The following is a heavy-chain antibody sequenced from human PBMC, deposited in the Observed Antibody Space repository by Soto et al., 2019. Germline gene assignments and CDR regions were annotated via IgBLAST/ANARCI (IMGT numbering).Heavy chain of an antibody. CDR2: IIPILGIA. V-gene: IGHV1-69*02. D-gene: IGHD2-15*01. Sequence: QVQLVQSGAEVKKPGSSVKVSCKASGGTFSSYTISWVRQALGQGLEWMGRIIPILGIANYAQKFQGRVTITADKSTSTAYMELSSLRSEDTAVYYCASLGYCSGGSCSDIWGQGTMVTVSS. J-gene: IGHJ3*02. CDR3: ASLGYCSGGSCSDI. CDR1: GGTFSSYT.